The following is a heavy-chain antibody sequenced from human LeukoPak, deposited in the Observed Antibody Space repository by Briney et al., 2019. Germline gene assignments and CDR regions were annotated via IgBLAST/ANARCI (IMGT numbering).Heavy chain of an antibody. CDR2: IYYSGSI. V-gene: IGHV4-59*01. Sequence: PSETLSLTCTVSGAPISSYYWSWNRQPPGKGLEWIGDIYYSGSIKYNPSLKSRVTMSVDTSKNQFSLKLSSVTAADTAIYYCARENPSGYYNRPIDYWGQGTLVTVSS. J-gene: IGHJ4*02. CDR3: ARENPSGYYNRPIDY. D-gene: IGHD3-22*01. CDR1: GAPISSYY.